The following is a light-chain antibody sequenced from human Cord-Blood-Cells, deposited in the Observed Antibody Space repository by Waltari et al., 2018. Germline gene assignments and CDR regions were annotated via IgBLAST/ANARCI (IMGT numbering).Light chain of an antibody. CDR1: SSDVGGYNY. J-gene: IGLJ3*02. CDR3: SSYTSSSTLV. V-gene: IGLV2-14*03. CDR2: DVS. Sequence: QSALTQTASVSGSPGQSITISCTGTSSDVGGYNYVSWYQQHPGKAPKLMIYDVSNLPSGVSNRFSGSKSGNTASLTISGLQAEDEADYYCSSYTSSSTLVFGGGTKLTVL.